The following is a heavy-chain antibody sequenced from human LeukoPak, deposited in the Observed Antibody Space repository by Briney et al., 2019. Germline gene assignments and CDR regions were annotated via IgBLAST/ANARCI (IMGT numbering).Heavy chain of an antibody. CDR1: GFTFTSSA. CDR3: AADFWSGYSTSYYYYGMDV. V-gene: IGHV1-58*02. J-gene: IGHJ6*02. CDR2: IVVGSGNT. D-gene: IGHD3-3*01. Sequence: SVEVSCKASGFTFTSSAMQWVRQARGQRLEWIGWIVVGSGNTNYAQKFQERVTITRDMSTSTAYMELSSLRSEDTAVYYCAADFWSGYSTSYYYYGMDVWGQGTTVTVSS.